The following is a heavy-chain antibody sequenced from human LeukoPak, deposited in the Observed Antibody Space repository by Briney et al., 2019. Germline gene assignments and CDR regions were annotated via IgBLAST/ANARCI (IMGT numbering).Heavy chain of an antibody. Sequence: GGSLRLSCAASGVTVSSIYMGWVRQAPGKGLDWVSVIYPDGRTYYTESVKGRFTISRDSSENSLFLQMNSLRAEDTAVYYCARLKGWYGEGCFDCWGQGTLVTVSS. CDR3: ARLKGWYGEGCFDC. D-gene: IGHD3-10*01. J-gene: IGHJ4*02. CDR1: GVTVSSIY. V-gene: IGHV3-53*01. CDR2: IYPDGRT.